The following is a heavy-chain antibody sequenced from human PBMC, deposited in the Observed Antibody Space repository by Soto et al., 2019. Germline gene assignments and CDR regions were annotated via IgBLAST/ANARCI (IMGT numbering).Heavy chain of an antibody. V-gene: IGHV3-33*01. CDR2: IWYDGSNK. CDR1: GFTFSSYG. J-gene: IGHJ6*02. D-gene: IGHD3-9*01. Sequence: QTGGSLRLSCAASGFTFSSYGMHWVRQAPGKGLEWVAVIWYDGSNKYYADSVKGRFTISRDNSKNTLYLQMNSLRAEDTAVYYCARGEYDISLPRGMDVWGQGTTVTVSS. CDR3: ARGEYDISLPRGMDV.